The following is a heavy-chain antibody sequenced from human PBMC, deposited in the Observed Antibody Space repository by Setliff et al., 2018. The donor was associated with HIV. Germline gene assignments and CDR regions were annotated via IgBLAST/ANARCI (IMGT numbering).Heavy chain of an antibody. CDR1: GYSFTDYW. CDR2: IYPGDSET. CDR3: ARVSRNLYGHLDGFDI. J-gene: IGHJ3*02. V-gene: IGHV5-51*01. Sequence: GESLKISCRASGYSFTDYWVGWVRQMPGKGLECMGIIYPGDSETKYSPSFQGQVTISVDKSFNTAYLQWSSLRASDTTMYYCARVSRNLYGHLDGFDIWGHGTMVTVS. D-gene: IGHD3-10*01.